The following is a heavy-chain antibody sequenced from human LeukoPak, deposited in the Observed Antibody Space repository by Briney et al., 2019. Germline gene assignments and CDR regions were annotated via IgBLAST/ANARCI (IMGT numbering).Heavy chain of an antibody. V-gene: IGHV4-38-2*01. CDR1: GYSISSGYY. CDR3: ARRDYYDSSGFAFDI. CDR2: IYHSGST. J-gene: IGHJ3*02. D-gene: IGHD3-22*01. Sequence: SETLSLTCAVSGYSISSGYYWGWIRQPPGKGLEWIGSIYHSGSTYYNPSLKSRVTISVDTSKNQFSLKLSSVTAADTAVYHCARRDYYDSSGFAFDIWGQGTMVTVSS.